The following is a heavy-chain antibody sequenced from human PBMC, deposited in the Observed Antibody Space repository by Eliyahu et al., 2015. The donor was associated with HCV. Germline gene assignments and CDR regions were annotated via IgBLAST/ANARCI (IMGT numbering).Heavy chain of an antibody. CDR3: AKVSVSRPGVIITGGYYYYGMDV. J-gene: IGHJ6*02. Sequence: EVQLLQSGGGLVKPGGSLRLSCXAXGFTFNXXAMXWVRXAPGKGLXXVSGISGSXDSTYYADSVKGRFTISRDNSKNKLYLQMNSLSGEDTAEYYCAKVSVSRPGVIITGGYYYYGMDVWGQGTTVTVSS. D-gene: IGHD3-3*01. V-gene: IGHV3-23*01. CDR1: GFTFNXXA. CDR2: ISGSXDST.